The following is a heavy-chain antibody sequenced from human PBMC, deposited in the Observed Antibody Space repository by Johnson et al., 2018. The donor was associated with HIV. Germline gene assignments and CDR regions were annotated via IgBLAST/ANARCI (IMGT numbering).Heavy chain of an antibody. CDR2: INGDGSRL. CDR3: ARTSCSGARCLGYDPFDV. CDR1: GFTFSDHW. D-gene: IGHD2-15*01. Sequence: VQLVESGGGLVQPGGSLRLSCGASGFTFSDHWMQWVRQAPGQGLVWVSRINGDGSRLTYADSVKGRFTIARDNAKNTLYLELKSLRSEDTAVYYCARTSCSGARCLGYDPFDVWGQGAMVTVSS. V-gene: IGHV3-74*01. J-gene: IGHJ3*01.